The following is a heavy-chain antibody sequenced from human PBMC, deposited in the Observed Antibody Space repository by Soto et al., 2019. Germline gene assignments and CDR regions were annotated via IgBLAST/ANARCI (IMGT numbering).Heavy chain of an antibody. D-gene: IGHD3-10*01. CDR2: VIPIFGTA. CDR1: GGTFSSYA. Sequence: ASVKVSCKASGGTFSSYAISWVRQAPGQGLEWMGGVIPIFGTANYAQKFQGRVTITADESTSTAYMELSSLRSEDTAVYYCARGPYYYGSGSSLDYWGQGTLVTVSS. CDR3: ARGPYYYGSGSSLDY. J-gene: IGHJ4*02. V-gene: IGHV1-69*13.